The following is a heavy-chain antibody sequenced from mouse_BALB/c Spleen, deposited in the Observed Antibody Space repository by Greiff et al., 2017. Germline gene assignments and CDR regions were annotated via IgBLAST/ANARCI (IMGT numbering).Heavy chain of an antibody. CDR3: ARQDYGYDEGFAY. CDR1: GFTFSSYT. CDR2: ISNGGGST. J-gene: IGHJ3*01. D-gene: IGHD2-2*01. Sequence: EVQGVESGGGLVQPGGSLKLSCAASGFTFSSYTMSWVRQTPEKRLEWVAYISNGGGSTYYPDTVKGRFTISRDNAKNTLYLQMSSLKSEDTAMYYCARQDYGYDEGFAYWGQGTLVTVSA. V-gene: IGHV5-12-2*01.